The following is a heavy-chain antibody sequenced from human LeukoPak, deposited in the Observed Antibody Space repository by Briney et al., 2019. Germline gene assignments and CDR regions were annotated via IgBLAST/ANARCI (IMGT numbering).Heavy chain of an antibody. CDR2: ICGSGGGT. CDR3: AKWNGPGGACGTDL. Sequence: VGSLRLSCAPSVFTFTSYAMRWVRHTPGEGLECVSAICGSGGGTYYAHSVKGRFTISRDTPKNTLYLQMKSLRAGDTAVYYCAKWNGPGGACGTDLWGKGTRSPSPQ. V-gene: IGHV3-23*01. CDR1: VFTFTSYA. D-gene: IGHD3-10*01. J-gene: IGHJ6*04.